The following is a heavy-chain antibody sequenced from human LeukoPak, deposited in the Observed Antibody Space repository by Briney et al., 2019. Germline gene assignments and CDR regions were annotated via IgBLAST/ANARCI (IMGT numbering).Heavy chain of an antibody. Sequence: SETLSLTCTVSGGSISTYYWSWIRQPPGKGLEWIGYSGSTNYNPSLKSRVTISVDTSKNQFSLKLSSVTAADTAMYYCARAVSGWYFGLWGRGTLVTVSS. V-gene: IGHV4-59*01. CDR2: SGST. J-gene: IGHJ2*01. CDR1: GGSISTYY. CDR3: ARAVSGWYFGL. D-gene: IGHD3-3*01.